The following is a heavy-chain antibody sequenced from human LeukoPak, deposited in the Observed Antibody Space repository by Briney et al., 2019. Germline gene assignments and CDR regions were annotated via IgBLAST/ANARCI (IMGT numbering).Heavy chain of an antibody. V-gene: IGHV4-30-2*01. D-gene: IGHD3-22*01. CDR2: IYRSGST. J-gene: IGHJ4*02. Sequence: SQTLSFTCAVSGGSISSGGYSWSWIPQPPGKGLESIGYIYRSGSTYYNPSLKSRVTISVDRSKNQFSLKLSSVTAADTAVYYCARKGPDSSGYYYLDYWGQGTLVTVSS. CDR1: GGSISSGGYS. CDR3: ARKGPDSSGYYYLDY.